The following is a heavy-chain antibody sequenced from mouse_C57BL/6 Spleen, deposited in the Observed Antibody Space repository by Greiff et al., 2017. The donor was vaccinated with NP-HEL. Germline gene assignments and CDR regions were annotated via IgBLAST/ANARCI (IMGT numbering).Heavy chain of an antibody. CDR1: GFSLTSYG. CDR3: ARNAVYAMDY. Sequence: QVQLKQSGPGLVQPSQSLSITCTASGFSLTSYGVHWVRQSPGKGLEWLGVIWSGGSTDYNAAFISRLSISEDNSKSQVCFKMNSLQADDTAIYYCARNAVYAMDYWGQGTSVTVSS. V-gene: IGHV2-2*01. CDR2: IWSGGST. J-gene: IGHJ4*01.